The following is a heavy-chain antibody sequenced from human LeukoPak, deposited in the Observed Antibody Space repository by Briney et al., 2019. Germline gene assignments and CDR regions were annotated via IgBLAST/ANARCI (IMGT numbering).Heavy chain of an antibody. V-gene: IGHV3-23*01. J-gene: IGHJ4*02. CDR2: VSGSGSST. D-gene: IGHD3-10*01. CDR1: GFTFSSYA. Sequence: GGSLRFSCAASGFTFSSYAMSWVRQAPGKGLEWVSSVSGSGSSTYYADSVKGRFTISRDNSKNTLYLQMNSLRAEDTAVYYCAKDQRGYGRIIDYWGQGTLVTISS. CDR3: AKDQRGYGRIIDY.